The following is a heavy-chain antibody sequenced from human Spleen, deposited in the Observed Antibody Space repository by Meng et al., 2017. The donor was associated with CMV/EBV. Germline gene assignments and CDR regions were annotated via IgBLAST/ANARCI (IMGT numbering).Heavy chain of an antibody. CDR3: AKDRLAVAGTYYFDY. CDR1: GFTFDDCT. CDR2: ILWDGGIS. V-gene: IGHV3-43*01. D-gene: IGHD6-19*01. J-gene: IGHJ4*02. Sequence: SGFTFDDCTMHWVRQAPGKGLEWVSLILWDGGISYYADSVKGRFTISRDNSKNSLYLQMNSLRTEDTALYYCAKDRLAVAGTYYFDYWGRGTLVTVSS.